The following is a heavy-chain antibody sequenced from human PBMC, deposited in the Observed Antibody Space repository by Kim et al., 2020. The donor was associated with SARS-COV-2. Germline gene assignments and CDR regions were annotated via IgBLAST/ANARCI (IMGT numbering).Heavy chain of an antibody. CDR3: ARRYLVAGTLDY. J-gene: IGHJ4*02. Sequence: SETLSLTCTVSGGSISSSSYYWGWIRQPPGKGLEWIGSIYYSGSTYYNPSLKSRVTISVDTSKNQFSLKLSSVTAADTSVYYCARRYLVAGTLDYLGQG. CDR2: IYYSGST. D-gene: IGHD6-19*01. V-gene: IGHV4-39*01. CDR1: GGSISSSSYY.